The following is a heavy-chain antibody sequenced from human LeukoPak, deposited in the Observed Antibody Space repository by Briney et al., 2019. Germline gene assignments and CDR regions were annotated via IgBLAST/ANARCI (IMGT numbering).Heavy chain of an antibody. CDR3: ASDRTLLWFGELFTGFDP. D-gene: IGHD3-10*01. V-gene: IGHV1-2*02. CDR1: GYTFTGYY. J-gene: IGHJ5*02. Sequence: ASVKVSCKASGYTFTGYYMQWVRQAPGQGLEWMGWINPNSGGTNYAQKFQGRVTMTRDTSISTAYMELSRLRSDDTAVYYCASDRTLLWFGELFTGFDPWGQGTLVTVSS. CDR2: INPNSGGT.